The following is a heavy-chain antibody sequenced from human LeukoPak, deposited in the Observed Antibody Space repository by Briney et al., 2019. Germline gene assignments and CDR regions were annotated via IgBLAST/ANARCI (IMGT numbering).Heavy chain of an antibody. D-gene: IGHD5-18*01. J-gene: IGHJ4*02. CDR1: GDSVSSSSAA. CDR2: TYYRSKWYS. Sequence: SQTLSLTCAISGDSVSSSSAAWIWTRQSPSGGLEWLGRTYYRSKWYSDYAVSVKSRITINPDTSKNQFSLQLNSVTPEDTAVYYCAREQLWFDYWGQGTLVTVSS. V-gene: IGHV6-1*01. CDR3: AREQLWFDY.